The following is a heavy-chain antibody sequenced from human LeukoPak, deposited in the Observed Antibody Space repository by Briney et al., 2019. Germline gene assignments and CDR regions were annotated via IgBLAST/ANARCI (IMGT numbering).Heavy chain of an antibody. D-gene: IGHD3-10*01. Sequence: PGGSLRLSCAASGVTFSSYAMHWVRQAPGKGLDRVAVISYDGSNKYYADSVKGRFTISRDNSKNTLYLQMNSLRAEDTAVYYCARDRYYGSGSYWFDYWGQGTLVTVSS. CDR2: ISYDGSNK. CDR1: GVTFSSYA. CDR3: ARDRYYGSGSYWFDY. V-gene: IGHV3-30*04. J-gene: IGHJ4*02.